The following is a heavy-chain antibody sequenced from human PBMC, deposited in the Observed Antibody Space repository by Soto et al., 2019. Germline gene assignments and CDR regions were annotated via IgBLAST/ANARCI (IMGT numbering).Heavy chain of an antibody. J-gene: IGHJ4*02. CDR1: GFTFSSYA. V-gene: IGHV3-23*01. Sequence: EVQLLESGGGLVQPGRSLRLSCAASGFTFSSYAMSWVRQAPGKGLEWVSAISGSGGTTYYADDVKGRFTISGDNSKNTLLLLLNSLRAEDTAVYYCAKFFVETGGSSGWPWAFNYWGQGTLVTVSS. D-gene: IGHD6-25*01. CDR3: AKFFVETGGSSGWPWAFNY. CDR2: ISGSGGTT.